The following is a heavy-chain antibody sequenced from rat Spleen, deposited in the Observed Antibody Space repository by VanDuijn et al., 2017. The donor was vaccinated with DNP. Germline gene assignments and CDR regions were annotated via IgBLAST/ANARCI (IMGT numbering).Heavy chain of an antibody. J-gene: IGHJ2*01. D-gene: IGHD1-2*01. CDR2: ISYDGSST. CDR1: GFTFSDSN. CDR3: ARWEAAFDY. V-gene: IGHV5-7*01. Sequence: EVQLVESGGGLVQPGRSMKLSCAASGFTFSDSNMAWVRQAPKKGLEWVATISYDGSSTDYRDSVKGRFAISRDNAKSTLYLQMNSLRSEDMATYYCARWEAAFDYWGQGVMVTVSS.